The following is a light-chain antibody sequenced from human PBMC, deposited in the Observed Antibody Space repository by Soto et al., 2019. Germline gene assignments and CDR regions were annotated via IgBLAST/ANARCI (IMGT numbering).Light chain of an antibody. CDR1: ITDIGAYNY. Sequence: QSALTQPASVSGSPGQSITISCTGTITDIGAYNYVSWYQQHPGKAPKRLIYGVSSRPSGVSNRFSGSKSGNAAYLTISGLQADDEAEYYCSSYTSSITPYVFGTGTKVTVL. CDR3: SSYTSSITPYV. CDR2: GVS. J-gene: IGLJ1*01. V-gene: IGLV2-14*01.